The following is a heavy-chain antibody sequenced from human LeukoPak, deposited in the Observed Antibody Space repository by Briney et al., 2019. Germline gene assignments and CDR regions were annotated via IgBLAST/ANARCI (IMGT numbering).Heavy chain of an antibody. Sequence: PSETLSLTCTVSGDSISGSPYYWAWIRQTPGKGFDWIGGIYHKGNTYYNPSLKSRVVISVDTSKNQFSLKLASLTAADTAVYYCARPPDLAATGYWGQGTLVTVSS. V-gene: IGHV4-39*01. CDR2: IYHKGNT. J-gene: IGHJ4*02. CDR1: GDSISGSPYY. CDR3: ARPPDLAATGY. D-gene: IGHD6-13*01.